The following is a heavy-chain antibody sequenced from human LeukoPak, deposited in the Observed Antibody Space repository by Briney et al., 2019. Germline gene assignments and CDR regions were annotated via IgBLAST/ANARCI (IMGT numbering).Heavy chain of an antibody. CDR3: ARGQYYDSSGYFD. V-gene: IGHV3-11*04. D-gene: IGHD3-22*01. Sequence: GGSLRLSCAASGFTFSDYYMSWIRQAPGKGLEWVSYISSSGSTIYYADSEKGRFTISRDNAKNSLYLQMNSLRAEDTAVHYCARGQYYDSSGYFDWGQGTLVTVSS. CDR2: ISSSGSTI. J-gene: IGHJ4*02. CDR1: GFTFSDYY.